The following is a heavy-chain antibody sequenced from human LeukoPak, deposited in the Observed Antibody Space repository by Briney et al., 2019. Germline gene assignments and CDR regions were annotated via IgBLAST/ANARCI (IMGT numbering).Heavy chain of an antibody. CDR2: IYYSGST. CDR1: GGSINSGDYY. D-gene: IGHD3-16*01. V-gene: IGHV4-39*07. Sequence: SETLSLTCTVSGGSINSGDYYWVWIRQPPGKGLEWIGSIYYSGSTSYNPSLKSRVTISVDTSKNQFSLRLTSVTAADTAVYYCASLRVPGDFDYWGQGTLVTVSS. CDR3: ASLRVPGDFDY. J-gene: IGHJ4*02.